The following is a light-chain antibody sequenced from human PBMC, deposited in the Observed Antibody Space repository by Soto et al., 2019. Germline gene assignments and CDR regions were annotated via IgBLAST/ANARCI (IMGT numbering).Light chain of an antibody. Sequence: DIQLTQSPSFLSASVGDRVTITCRASQGISSYLAWYQQKPGKAPKLLIYAASTLQSGVPSRFSGSGSGTEFTLTISSLQPEDFATYYCQQLNSYPQNTFGHGTKLEIK. CDR3: QQLNSYPQNT. CDR2: AAS. CDR1: QGISSY. V-gene: IGKV1-9*01. J-gene: IGKJ2*01.